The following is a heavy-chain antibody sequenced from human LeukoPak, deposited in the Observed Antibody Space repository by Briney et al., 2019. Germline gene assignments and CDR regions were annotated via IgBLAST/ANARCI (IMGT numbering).Heavy chain of an antibody. Sequence: GGTLRLSCAASGFTFSSYGMSWVRQAPGKGLEWVSAISGSGASTYYADSVKGRFTISRDNSKNTLYLQMNSLRAEDTAVYYCARGRSSSSSDYWGQGTLVTVSS. D-gene: IGHD6-6*01. CDR3: ARGRSSSSSDY. CDR2: ISGSGAST. CDR1: GFTFSSYG. J-gene: IGHJ4*02. V-gene: IGHV3-23*01.